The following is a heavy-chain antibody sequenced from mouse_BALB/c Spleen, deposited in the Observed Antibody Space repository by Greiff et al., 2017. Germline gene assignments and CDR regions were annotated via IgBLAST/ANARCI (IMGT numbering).Heavy chain of an antibody. D-gene: IGHD3-3*01. CDR3: ARSRDWNYAMDY. Sequence: EVHLVESGGGLVQPGGSRKLSCAASGFTFSSFGMHWVRQAPEKGLEWVAYISSGSSTIYYADTVKGRFTISRDNPKNTLFLQMTSLRSEDTAMYYCARSRDWNYAMDYWGQGTSVTVSS. CDR2: ISSGSSTI. CDR1: GFTFSSFG. J-gene: IGHJ4*01. V-gene: IGHV5-17*02.